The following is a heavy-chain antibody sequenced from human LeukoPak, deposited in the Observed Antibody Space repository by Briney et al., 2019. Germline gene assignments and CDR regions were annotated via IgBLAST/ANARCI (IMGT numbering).Heavy chain of an antibody. V-gene: IGHV3-53*01. CDR2: IYSGGST. Sequence: PGGSLRLSCAASGFTVSSNYMSWVRQAPGQGLEWVSVIYSGGSTYYADSVKGRFTISRDNSKNTLYLQMNSLRAEDTAVYYCARDYTLDYGMDVWGQGTTVTVSS. CDR3: ARDYTLDYGMDV. J-gene: IGHJ6*02. CDR1: GFTVSSNY.